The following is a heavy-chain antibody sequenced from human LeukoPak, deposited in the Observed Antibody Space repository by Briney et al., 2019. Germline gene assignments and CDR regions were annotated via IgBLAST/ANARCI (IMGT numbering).Heavy chain of an antibody. J-gene: IGHJ1*01. D-gene: IGHD1-26*01. V-gene: IGHV4-59*01. Sequence: SETLSLTCTVSGGSISSYYWSWIRQPPGKGLEWIGYIYYSGSTNYNPSLKSRVTISVDTSKNQFSLKLSSVTAADTAVYYCARGYSGINGNFLQWGQRTLVTVSS. CDR1: GGSISSYY. CDR3: ARGYSGINGNFLQ. CDR2: IYYSGST.